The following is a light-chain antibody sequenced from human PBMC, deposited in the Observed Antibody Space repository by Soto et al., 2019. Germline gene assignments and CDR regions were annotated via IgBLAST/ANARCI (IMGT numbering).Light chain of an antibody. CDR1: TSNLGAGYD. CDR2: AHT. Sequence: QSVLTQPPSVSGAPGQRVTLSCTGNTSNLGAGYDVHWYQQLPGAAPKLLIYAHTNRPSGVPDRFSASTSGTSASLAITGLQAEDEADYYCQSYDSTLSGSRVFGGGTKVTVL. CDR3: QSYDSTLSGSRV. J-gene: IGLJ3*02. V-gene: IGLV1-40*01.